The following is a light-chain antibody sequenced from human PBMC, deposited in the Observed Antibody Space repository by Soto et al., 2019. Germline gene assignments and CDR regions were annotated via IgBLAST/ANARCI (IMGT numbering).Light chain of an antibody. J-gene: IGKJ4*01. Sequence: EIVLTQSPGTLSLSPGERATLSCRASQTVSSSYLAGYQQKPGQAPRLLIYGASSRATGIPDMFSGSGSGTDFTLTISRLEPEYFAVYYCQHYGSSLLTFGGGTKVEIK. CDR3: QHYGSSLLT. CDR2: GAS. V-gene: IGKV3-20*01. CDR1: QTVSSSY.